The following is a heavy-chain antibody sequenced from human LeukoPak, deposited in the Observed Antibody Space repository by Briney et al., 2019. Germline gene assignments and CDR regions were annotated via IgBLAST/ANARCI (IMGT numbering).Heavy chain of an antibody. CDR1: GGSISSGDYY. Sequence: SQTLSLTCTVSGGSISSGDYYWRWIRQPPGKGLEWIGYIYYSGSTYYNPSLKSRVTISVDTSKNQFSLKLSSVTAADTAVYYCARGLAARSVTVNWFDPWGQGTLVTVSS. J-gene: IGHJ5*02. V-gene: IGHV4-30-4*01. D-gene: IGHD6-6*01. CDR3: ARGLAARSVTVNWFDP. CDR2: IYYSGST.